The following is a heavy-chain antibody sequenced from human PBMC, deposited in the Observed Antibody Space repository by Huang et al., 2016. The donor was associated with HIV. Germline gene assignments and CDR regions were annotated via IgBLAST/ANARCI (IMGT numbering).Heavy chain of an antibody. D-gene: IGHD5-18*01. CDR1: GYTFSSFG. V-gene: IGHV1-18*01. J-gene: IGHJ6*03. CDR2: ISVYNGNT. CDR3: ARGGGIQLWLLGYYYMDV. Sequence: QVQLVQSGAEVKKPGASVKVSCKASGYTFSSFGISWVRQAPGQGLEWGGWISVYNGNTKVAQKFQGRLTMTTDTATSTAYMELRRLRSDDTAVYYCARGGGIQLWLLGYYYMDVWGNGTTVTVSS.